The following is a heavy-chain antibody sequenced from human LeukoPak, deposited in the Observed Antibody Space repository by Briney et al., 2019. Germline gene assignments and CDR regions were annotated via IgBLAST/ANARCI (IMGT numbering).Heavy chain of an antibody. J-gene: IGHJ2*01. D-gene: IGHD3-3*01. CDR2: IYYSGST. Sequence: SETLSLTCTVSGGSLRSYYWNWIRQSPGQGLEWIGYIYYSGSTNYNPSLKSRVTISVDTSKNQFSLKLSSVTAADTAVYYCARDGVSSLNLYSDIWGRGTLVTVAS. V-gene: IGHV4-59*01. CDR1: GGSLRSYY. CDR3: ARDGVSSLNLYSDI.